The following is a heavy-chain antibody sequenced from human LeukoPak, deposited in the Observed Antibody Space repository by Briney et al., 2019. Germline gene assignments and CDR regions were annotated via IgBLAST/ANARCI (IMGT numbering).Heavy chain of an antibody. Sequence: GGFLRLSCAASGFTFSSYWMSWVRQAPGKGLEWVANIKQDGSEKCYVDSVKGRFTISRDNAKNSLYLQMNSLRAEDTAVYYCARYGVQLWPHDAFDIWGQGTMVTVSS. CDR3: ARYGVQLWPHDAFDI. D-gene: IGHD5-18*01. J-gene: IGHJ3*02. V-gene: IGHV3-7*01. CDR2: IKQDGSEK. CDR1: GFTFSSYW.